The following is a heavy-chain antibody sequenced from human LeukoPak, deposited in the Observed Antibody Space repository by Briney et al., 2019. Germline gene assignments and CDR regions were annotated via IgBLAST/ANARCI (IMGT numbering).Heavy chain of an antibody. Sequence: ASVKVSCKASGGTFSSYAISWVRQAPGQGLEWMGGIIPIFGTANYAQKFQGRVTITADESTSTAYMELSSLRSEDTAVYYCARSWVRPSSSWYIPSDLDFDYWGQGTLVTVSS. CDR1: GGTFSSYA. V-gene: IGHV1-69*13. CDR3: ARSWVRPSSSWYIPSDLDFDY. CDR2: IIPIFGTA. D-gene: IGHD6-13*01. J-gene: IGHJ4*02.